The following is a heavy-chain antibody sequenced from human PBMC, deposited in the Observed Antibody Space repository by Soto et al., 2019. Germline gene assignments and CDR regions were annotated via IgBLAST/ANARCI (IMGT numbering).Heavy chain of an antibody. J-gene: IGHJ3*02. D-gene: IGHD3-10*01. Sequence: SETLSLTCTVSGGSVSSGSYYWSWIRQPPGKGLEWIGYIYYSGSTNYNPSLKSRVTISVDTSKNQFSLKLSSVTAADTAVYYCARGGLLWFGELLSGKDAFDIWGQGTMVTVSS. V-gene: IGHV4-61*01. CDR2: IYYSGST. CDR3: ARGGLLWFGELLSGKDAFDI. CDR1: GGSVSSGSYY.